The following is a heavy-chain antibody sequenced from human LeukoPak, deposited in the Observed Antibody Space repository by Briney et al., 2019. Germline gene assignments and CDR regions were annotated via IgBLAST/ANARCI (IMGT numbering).Heavy chain of an antibody. CDR2: IIPILGIA. CDR1: GGTFSSYA. V-gene: IGHV1-69*04. D-gene: IGHD2-2*01. Sequence: SVKVSCKASGGTFSSYAISWVRQAPGQGLEWMGRIIPILGIANYAQKFQGRVTITADKSTSTAYMELSSLRSEDTAVYYCARMGVDYCSSTSCYGNWFDPWGQGTLVTVSS. J-gene: IGHJ5*02. CDR3: ARMGVDYCSSTSCYGNWFDP.